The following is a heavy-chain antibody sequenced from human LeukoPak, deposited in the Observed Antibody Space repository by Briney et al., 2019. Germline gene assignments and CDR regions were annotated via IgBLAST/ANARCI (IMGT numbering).Heavy chain of an antibody. V-gene: IGHV1-46*01. CDR2: INPSGGST. D-gene: IGHD3-22*01. Sequence: ASVKVSCKASGYTFTSYYMHWVRQAPGQGLEWMGIINPSGGSTSYAQKFQGRVTMTRDTSTSTVYMELSSLRSEDTAVYYCARDHGPYYYDSSSFHWFDPWGQGTLVTVSS. J-gene: IGHJ5*02. CDR1: GYTFTSYY. CDR3: ARDHGPYYYDSSSFHWFDP.